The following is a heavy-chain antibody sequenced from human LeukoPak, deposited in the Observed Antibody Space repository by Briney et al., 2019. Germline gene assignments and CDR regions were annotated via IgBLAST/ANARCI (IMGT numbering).Heavy chain of an antibody. CDR3: AREEWEQPGSDY. D-gene: IGHD1-26*01. J-gene: IGHJ4*02. CDR1: GYTLTELS. Sequence: ASVKVSCKVSGYTLTELSMHWVRQAPGKGLEWMGGFDPEDGETIYAQKFQGRVTMTEDTSTDTAYMELRSLRSDDTAVYYCAREEWEQPGSDYWGQGTLVTVSS. V-gene: IGHV1-24*01. CDR2: FDPEDGET.